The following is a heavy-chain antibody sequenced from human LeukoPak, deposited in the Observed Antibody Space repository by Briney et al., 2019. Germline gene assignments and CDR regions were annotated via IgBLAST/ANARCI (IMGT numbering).Heavy chain of an antibody. CDR2: INPNTGGT. Sequence: GASVKVSFKASGYTFTDYHMHWVRQAPGQGLEWVGWINPNTGGTNYAQSFQGRVTMTRDTSINTSYMELSSLISDDTALYFCARGGHGHTQNDFWGQGTLVTVSS. J-gene: IGHJ4*02. V-gene: IGHV1-2*02. D-gene: IGHD5-24*01. CDR1: GYTFTDYH. CDR3: ARGGHGHTQNDF.